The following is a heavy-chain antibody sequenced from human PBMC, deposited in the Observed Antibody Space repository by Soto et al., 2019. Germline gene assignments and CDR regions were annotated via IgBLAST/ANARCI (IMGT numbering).Heavy chain of an antibody. D-gene: IGHD1-26*01. J-gene: IGHJ4*02. CDR3: ASGAGSGSFLIDY. CDR2: TSDDESRK. CDR1: GFTFSNYA. V-gene: IGHV3-30*04. Sequence: QVQLVESGGGVVQPGRSLRLSCASSGFTFSNYAMHWVRQDPGKGLEWMAITSDDESRKYYEESVRGRFTISRDNSKNPLYLQMNSLRDEDTALFYCASGAGSGSFLIDYWGQGTLVTVSS.